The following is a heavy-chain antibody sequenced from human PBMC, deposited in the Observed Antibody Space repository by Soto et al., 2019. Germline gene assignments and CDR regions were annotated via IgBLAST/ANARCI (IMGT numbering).Heavy chain of an antibody. D-gene: IGHD6-13*01. V-gene: IGHV1-69*01. CDR3: ARGAGSSPARIFYYGMDV. CDR1: GGTFSSYA. J-gene: IGHJ6*02. Sequence: QVQLVQSGAEVKKPGSSVKVSCKASGGTFSSYAISWVRQAPGQGLEWMGGINPIFGTANYAQKFRGRVTITAGESTSTAYMERSSLRSEDTAVYYCARGAGSSPARIFYYGMDVGGQGATVTVSS. CDR2: INPIFGTA.